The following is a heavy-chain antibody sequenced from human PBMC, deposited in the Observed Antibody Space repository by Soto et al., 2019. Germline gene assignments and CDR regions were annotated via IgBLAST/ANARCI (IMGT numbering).Heavy chain of an antibody. Sequence: GESLKISCKGSGYSFTSYWISWVRQMPGKGLEWMGRIDPSDSYTNYSPSFQGHVTISADKSISTAYLQWSSLKASDTAMYYCARSPYYYDSSGYTLDYWGQGTLVTVYS. CDR1: GYSFTSYW. D-gene: IGHD3-22*01. CDR2: IDPSDSYT. J-gene: IGHJ4*02. CDR3: ARSPYYYDSSGYTLDY. V-gene: IGHV5-10-1*01.